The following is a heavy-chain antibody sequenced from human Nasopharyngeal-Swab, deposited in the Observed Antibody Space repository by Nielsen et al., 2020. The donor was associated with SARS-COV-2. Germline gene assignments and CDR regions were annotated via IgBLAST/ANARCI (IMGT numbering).Heavy chain of an antibody. V-gene: IGHV3-9*01. J-gene: IGHJ3*02. D-gene: IGHD2-15*01. CDR3: AKDNEVVAATATWTFDI. Sequence: GGSLRLSCAASGFTFSSYAMHWVRQAPGKGLEWVSGISWNSGSIGYADSVEGRFTISRDNAKNSLYLQMNSLRAEDTALYYCAKDNEVVAATATWTFDIWGQGTMVTVSS. CDR1: GFTFSSYA. CDR2: ISWNSGSI.